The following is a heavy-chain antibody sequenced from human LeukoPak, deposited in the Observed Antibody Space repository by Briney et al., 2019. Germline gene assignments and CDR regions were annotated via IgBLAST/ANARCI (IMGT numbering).Heavy chain of an antibody. D-gene: IGHD3-16*02. J-gene: IGHJ4*02. CDR3: ARAKKYYDYVWGSYRRNVDY. CDR2: IIPIFGTA. CDR1: GGTFSSYA. Sequence: GASVKVSCKTSGGTFSSYAISWVRQAPGQGLEWMGGIIPIFGTANYAQKFQGRVTMTRNTSISTAYMELSSLRSEDTAVYYCARAKKYYDYVWGSYRRNVDYWGQGTLVTVSS. V-gene: IGHV1-69*05.